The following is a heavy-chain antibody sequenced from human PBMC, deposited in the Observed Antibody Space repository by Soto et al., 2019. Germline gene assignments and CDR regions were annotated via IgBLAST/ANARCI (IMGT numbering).Heavy chain of an antibody. Sequence: EVQLLESGGGLVQPGGSLRLSCAASGFTFSSYAMSWVRQAPGKGLEWVSAISGSGGSTYYADSVKGRFTISRDNAKNSLYLQMNSLRAEDTAVYYCARELASSTSNTWGQGTLVTVSS. V-gene: IGHV3-23*01. CDR2: ISGSGGST. CDR3: ARELASSTSNT. J-gene: IGHJ5*02. CDR1: GFTFSSYA. D-gene: IGHD2-2*01.